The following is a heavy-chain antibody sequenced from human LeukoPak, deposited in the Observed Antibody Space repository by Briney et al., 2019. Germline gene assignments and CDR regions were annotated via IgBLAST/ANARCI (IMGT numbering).Heavy chain of an antibody. V-gene: IGHV1-2*02. J-gene: IGHJ4*02. CDR3: ARGPLIAIAGVQSTGLFYFEF. CDR2: INPYSGAA. CDR1: GYTFSGYY. D-gene: IGHD6-13*01. Sequence: GASVKVSCKASGYTFSGYYMYWMRQAPGQGLEWMGWINPYSGAAYFAQKFQGRVTMTSDTSISTAYMELSGLRSDDTAVYYCARGPLIAIAGVQSTGLFYFEFRGQGTLVTVSA.